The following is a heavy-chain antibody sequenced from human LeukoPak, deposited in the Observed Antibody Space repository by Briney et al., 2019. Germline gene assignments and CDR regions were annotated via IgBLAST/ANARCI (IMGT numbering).Heavy chain of an antibody. Sequence: ASVKVSCKASGYTFTGYYMHWVRQAPGQGLEWMGWINPNSGGTNYAQKFQGRVTTTRDTSISTAYMELSRLRSDDTAVYYCARSPIYSSGCDYWGQGTLVTVSS. CDR3: ARSPIYSSGCDY. D-gene: IGHD6-19*01. CDR1: GYTFTGYY. V-gene: IGHV1-2*02. J-gene: IGHJ4*02. CDR2: INPNSGGT.